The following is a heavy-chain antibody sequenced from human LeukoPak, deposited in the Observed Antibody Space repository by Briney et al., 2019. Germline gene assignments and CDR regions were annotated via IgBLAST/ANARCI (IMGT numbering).Heavy chain of an antibody. CDR1: GFTIGTAW. CDR2: IKSEGEGATT. D-gene: IGHD3-3*02. Sequence: GGSLRPSCVGSGFTIGTAWMSWVRQAPGKGLEWLGHIKSEGEGATTDYAAPAKGRFAISRDDSKNMIYLQMSSLKIDDTAIYYCIAHFPYFYGFDVWGKGTTVTVSS. V-gene: IGHV3-15*01. CDR3: IAHFPYFYGFDV. J-gene: IGHJ6*04.